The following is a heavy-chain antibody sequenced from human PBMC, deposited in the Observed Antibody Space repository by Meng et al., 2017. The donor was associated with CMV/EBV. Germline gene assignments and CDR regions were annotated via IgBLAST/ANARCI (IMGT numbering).Heavy chain of an antibody. CDR2: ISSSSSTI. J-gene: IGHJ4*02. D-gene: IGHD1-20*01. CDR3: ARDSRITGNQRLVDY. V-gene: IGHV3-48*04. CDR1: GFTFSSYS. Sequence: EGSLRLSCAASGFTFSSYSMNWVRQAPGKGLEWVSYISSSSSTIYYADSVKGRFTISRDNAKNSLYLQMNSLRAEDTAVYYCARDSRITGNQRLVDYWGQGTLVTVSS.